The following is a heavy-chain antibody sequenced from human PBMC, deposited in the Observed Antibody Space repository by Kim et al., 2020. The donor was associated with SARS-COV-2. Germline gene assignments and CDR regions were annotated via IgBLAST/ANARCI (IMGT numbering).Heavy chain of an antibody. D-gene: IGHD3-16*01. V-gene: IGHV3-21*01. CDR3: AREGIMITYGREHPDY. Sequence: SVKGRCTNTRDNDKNSLYLQMNSLRAEDTAVYYCAREGIMITYGREHPDYWGQGTLVTVSS. J-gene: IGHJ4*02.